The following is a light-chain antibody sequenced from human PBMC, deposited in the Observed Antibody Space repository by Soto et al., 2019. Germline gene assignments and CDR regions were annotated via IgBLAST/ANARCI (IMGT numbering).Light chain of an antibody. CDR3: QQSYSIPWT. J-gene: IGKJ1*01. CDR2: AAS. CDR1: QSISSS. Sequence: MKMTQSPFSLSASVGDRVSITCRSSQSISSSFNWYHQKPGKAPKLLIYAASSLQSGVPSRLSGSGSGTDFTLTLSSLQHEDFATYSCQQSYSIPWTFGQGTKVDI. V-gene: IGKV1-39*01.